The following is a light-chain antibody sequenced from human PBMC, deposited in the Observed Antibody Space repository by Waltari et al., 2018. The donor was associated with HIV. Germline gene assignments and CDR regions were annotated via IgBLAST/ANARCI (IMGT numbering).Light chain of an antibody. Sequence: QSALTQPPSASGSPGQSVTLSCTGKTSDVGSYDYGSWYQHHPGKAPKLLIYEVFKRPSGVPDRFSGSKSGNTASLTVSGLQAEDEADYYCTSYAGRNTFVFGGGTKLTVL. CDR2: EVF. CDR1: TSDVGSYDY. J-gene: IGLJ2*01. V-gene: IGLV2-8*01. CDR3: TSYAGRNTFV.